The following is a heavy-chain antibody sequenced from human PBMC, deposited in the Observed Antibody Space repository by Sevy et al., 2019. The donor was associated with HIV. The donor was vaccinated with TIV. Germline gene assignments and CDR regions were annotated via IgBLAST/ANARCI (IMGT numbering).Heavy chain of an antibody. CDR3: AREVGGYNWRPYYFDS. Sequence: GGSLRLSCAASGFTFTDYWMSWVRQTPGKGLEWMATIKQDESEKYYVDSVKGRFAISRDNGRNSVSLQMNGLRAEDTALYYCAREVGGYNWRPYYFDSWGQGTLVTVSS. J-gene: IGHJ4*02. D-gene: IGHD5-12*01. V-gene: IGHV3-7*01. CDR1: GFTFTDYW. CDR2: IKQDESEK.